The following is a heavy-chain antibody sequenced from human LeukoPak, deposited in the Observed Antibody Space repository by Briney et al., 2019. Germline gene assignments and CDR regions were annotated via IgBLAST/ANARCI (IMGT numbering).Heavy chain of an antibody. V-gene: IGHV3-21*01. CDR1: GFTFSIYS. CDR2: ISSSSSYI. Sequence: GGSLRLSCAACGFTFSIYSMNWVRQAPGKGLEWVSSISSSSSYIYYADSVKGRFTISRDNAKNSLYLQMNSLRAEDTAVYYCARDSNTYYYDSSGYYDYWGQGTLVTVSS. D-gene: IGHD3-22*01. CDR3: ARDSNTYYYDSSGYYDY. J-gene: IGHJ4*02.